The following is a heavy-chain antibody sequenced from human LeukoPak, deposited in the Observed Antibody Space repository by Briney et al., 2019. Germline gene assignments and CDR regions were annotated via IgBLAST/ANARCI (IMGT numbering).Heavy chain of an antibody. D-gene: IGHD3-10*01. CDR2: TYYRSKWYN. CDR1: GDSVSSNSAA. J-gene: IGHJ4*02. CDR3: ARVGVTTMVRGVIIGTFDY. Sequence: SQTLSLTCAISGDSVSSNSAAWNWIRQSPSRGLEWLGRTYYRSKWYNDYAVSVKSRITINPDTSKNQFSLQLNSVTPEDTAVCYCARVGVTTMVRGVIIGTFDYWGQGTLVTVSS. V-gene: IGHV6-1*01.